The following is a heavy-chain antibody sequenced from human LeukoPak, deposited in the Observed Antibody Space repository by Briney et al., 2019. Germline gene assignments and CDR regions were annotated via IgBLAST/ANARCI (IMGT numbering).Heavy chain of an antibody. CDR1: GGSISSGDYY. CDR3: ARATLVAQTEYFQH. D-gene: IGHD6-6*01. V-gene: IGHV4-30-4*01. J-gene: IGHJ1*01. CDR2: IYYSGST. Sequence: PSETLSLTCTVSGGSISSGDYYWSWIRQPPGKGLEWIGYIYYSGSTYYNPSLKSRVTISVDTSKNQFSLKLSSVTAADTAVYYCARATLVAQTEYFQHWGQGTLVTVS.